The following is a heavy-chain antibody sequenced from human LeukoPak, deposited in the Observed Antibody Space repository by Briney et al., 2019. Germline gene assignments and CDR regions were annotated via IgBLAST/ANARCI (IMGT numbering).Heavy chain of an antibody. Sequence: GGSLRLSCAASGFTFSSYAMHWVRQAPGKGLEWVAVISYDGSNKYYADSVKGRFTISRDNSKNTLYLQVNSLRAEDTAVYYCARDLADSSGYYRGPGYWGQGTLVTVSS. CDR2: ISYDGSNK. CDR1: GFTFSSYA. CDR3: ARDLADSSGYYRGPGY. V-gene: IGHV3-30*04. D-gene: IGHD3-22*01. J-gene: IGHJ4*02.